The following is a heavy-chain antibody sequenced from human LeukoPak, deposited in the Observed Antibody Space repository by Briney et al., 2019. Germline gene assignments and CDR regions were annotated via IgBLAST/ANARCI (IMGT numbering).Heavy chain of an antibody. J-gene: IGHJ6*03. CDR2: ISTSSSYI. CDR1: GFTFSSYS. D-gene: IGHD3-10*01. V-gene: IGHV3-21*01. CDR3: ASQVITMVRGVIDQDYYYMDV. Sequence: PGGSLRLSCTASGFTFSSYSMNWVRQAPGKGLEWVSSISTSSSYIYYADSVKGRFTISRDNARNSLYLQMNTLRAEDTAVYSCASQVITMVRGVIDQDYYYMDVWGKGTTVTISS.